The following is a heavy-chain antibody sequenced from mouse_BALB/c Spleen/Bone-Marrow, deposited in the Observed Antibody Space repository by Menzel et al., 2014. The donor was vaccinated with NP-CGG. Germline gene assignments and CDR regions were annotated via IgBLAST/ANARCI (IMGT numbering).Heavy chain of an antibody. CDR2: IYPANGDT. J-gene: IGHJ4*01. Sequence: VQLQQSGAELVKPGASVKLSCTASGFNIKDTYMHWVKQRPEQGLECIGRIYPANGDTKYDPKFQGKATITADTSSNTAYLQLSSLTSEDTAVYYCARYGNGLMDYWGQGTPVTVSS. CDR3: ARYGNGLMDY. V-gene: IGHV14-3*02. CDR1: GFNIKDTY. D-gene: IGHD2-1*01.